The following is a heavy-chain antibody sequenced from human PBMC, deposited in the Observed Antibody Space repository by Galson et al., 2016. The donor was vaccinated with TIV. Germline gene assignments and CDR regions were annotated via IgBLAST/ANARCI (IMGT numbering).Heavy chain of an antibody. V-gene: IGHV3-30*05. D-gene: IGHD4-17*01. J-gene: IGHJ4*02. CDR1: GFTFSIYV. Sequence: SLRLSCAASGFTFSIYVMHWVRQAPGKGLEWVAVISHDGEKKFYADSVKGRVTISRDDSKNTVYLQMNNLRAEGTAVYYCARWHDHGDRSYDYWGQGTLVTVSS. CDR3: ARWHDHGDRSYDY. CDR2: ISHDGEKK.